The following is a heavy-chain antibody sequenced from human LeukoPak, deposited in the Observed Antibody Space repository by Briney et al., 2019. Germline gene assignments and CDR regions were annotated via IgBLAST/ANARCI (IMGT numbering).Heavy chain of an antibody. Sequence: GGSLRLSCAASGFTFSSYSMNWVRQAPGKGLEWVSYISSSSNTIYYADSVKGRFTISRDNAKNSLYLQMSSLRDEDTAVYYCARDGHFFDYWGQGTLVTVSS. J-gene: IGHJ4*02. V-gene: IGHV3-48*02. CDR1: GFTFSSYS. CDR2: ISSSSNTI. CDR3: ARDGHFFDY.